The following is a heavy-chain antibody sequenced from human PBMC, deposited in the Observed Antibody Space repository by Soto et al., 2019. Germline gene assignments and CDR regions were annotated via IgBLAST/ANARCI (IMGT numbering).Heavy chain of an antibody. J-gene: IGHJ6*03. CDR1: GYTLTELS. D-gene: IGHD5-12*01. Sequence: EASVKVSCKVSGYTLTELSMHWVRQAPGKGLEWMGGFDPEDGETIYAQKFQGRVTMTEDTSTDTAYMELRSLRSDDTAVYYCARDSVDIVATTIYYYYMDVWGKGTTVTVSS. V-gene: IGHV1-24*01. CDR2: FDPEDGET. CDR3: ARDSVDIVATTIYYYYMDV.